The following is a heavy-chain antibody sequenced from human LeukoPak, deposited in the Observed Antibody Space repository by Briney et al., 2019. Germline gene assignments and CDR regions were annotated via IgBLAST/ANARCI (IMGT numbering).Heavy chain of an antibody. Sequence: SETLSLTCTVSGGSISSSSYYWGWIRQPPGKGLEWIGSIYYSGSTYYNPSLKSRVTISVDTSKNQFSLKLSSVTAADTAVYYCARDLRIAAAGRGLGYMDVWGKGTTVTVSS. V-gene: IGHV4-39*07. CDR1: GGSISSSSYY. CDR2: IYYSGST. D-gene: IGHD6-13*01. CDR3: ARDLRIAAAGRGLGYMDV. J-gene: IGHJ6*03.